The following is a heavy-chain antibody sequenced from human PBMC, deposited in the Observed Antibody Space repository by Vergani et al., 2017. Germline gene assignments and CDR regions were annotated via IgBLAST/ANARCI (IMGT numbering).Heavy chain of an antibody. V-gene: IGHV1-69*17. CDR3: PADTRQEMATIFAY. D-gene: IGHD5-24*01. Sequence: QVQLVQSGAEVKKPGSSVKLSCKASGVTFSSYAISWVRQAPGQGLEWVGGIIPIFGIANYAQKFQGRVTITTDKSTSTAYMELSSLRSEDTAVYYCPADTRQEMATIFAYWGQGTLVTVSS. CDR1: GVTFSSYA. J-gene: IGHJ4*02. CDR2: IIPIFGIA.